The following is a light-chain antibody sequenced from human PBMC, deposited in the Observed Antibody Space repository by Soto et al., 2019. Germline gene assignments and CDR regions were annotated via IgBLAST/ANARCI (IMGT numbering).Light chain of an antibody. CDR2: TTS. Sequence: DIQMTQSPSSLSTFVGDTVTITCRASQGIDKYLNWYRQKPGKAPNLLIYTTSTLQSGVPSRFSGSGYRTHFTLTISSLQPEDFATYYCPQSSVTPYTFGQGTKLQIK. J-gene: IGKJ2*01. CDR3: PQSSVTPYT. V-gene: IGKV1-39*01. CDR1: QGIDKY.